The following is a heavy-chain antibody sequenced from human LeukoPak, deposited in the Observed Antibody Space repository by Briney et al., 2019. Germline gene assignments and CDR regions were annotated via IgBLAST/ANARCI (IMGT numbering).Heavy chain of an antibody. CDR2: IYPGDSYT. CDR3: ATRQYCSITSCYNLFDN. CDR1: GYIFTNYW. D-gene: IGHD2-2*01. V-gene: IGHV5-51*01. Sequence: GESLKISCRASGYIFTNYWIAWVRWMPGEGLQWMGIIYPGDSYTRYSPSFQGQVTISADKSISTAYLQWSSLKASDTAMYYCATRQYCSITSCYNLFDNWGQGTLVTVSS. J-gene: IGHJ4*02.